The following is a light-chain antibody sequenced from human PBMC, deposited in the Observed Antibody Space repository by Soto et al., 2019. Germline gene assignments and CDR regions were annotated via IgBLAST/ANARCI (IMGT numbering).Light chain of an antibody. Sequence: DVVMTQSPLSLPVTLGQPASISCRSSQSLVYSDGNTYLSWFQQRPGQSPRRLIYKVSNRDSGVPDRFSGSGSGTDFTLKISRVEAEDVGVYYCMQGTYWWTFGQGTKVEIK. V-gene: IGKV2-30*01. CDR3: MQGTYWWT. J-gene: IGKJ1*01. CDR2: KVS. CDR1: QSLVYSDGNTY.